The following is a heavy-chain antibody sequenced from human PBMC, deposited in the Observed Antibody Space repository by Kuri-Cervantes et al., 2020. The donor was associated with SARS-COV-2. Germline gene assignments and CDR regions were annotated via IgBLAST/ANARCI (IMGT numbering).Heavy chain of an antibody. Sequence: GESLKISCAASGFTFSSYAMHWVRQAPGKGLEWVAVISYDGSNKYYTDSVRGRFTISRDNAKNVLYLQMNSLRAEDTAVYYCASTIFGVRTFDYWGQGTLVTVSS. D-gene: IGHD3-3*01. J-gene: IGHJ4*02. CDR3: ASTIFGVRTFDY. CDR2: ISYDGSNK. CDR1: GFTFSSYA. V-gene: IGHV3-30*07.